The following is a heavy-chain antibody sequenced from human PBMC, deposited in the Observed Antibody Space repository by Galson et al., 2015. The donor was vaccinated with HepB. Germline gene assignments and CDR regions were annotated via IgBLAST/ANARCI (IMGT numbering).Heavy chain of an antibody. CDR2: ISPYNDDT. CDR1: GYTFTNYG. Sequence: SVKVSCKASGYTFTNYGISWVRQAPRQGLEWMGWISPYNDDTNYAQNFQGRVTMTTDTSTGTAHMELRSLRSDDTAIYYCARDSQISSYGYWGQGTLVTVSS. CDR3: ARDSQISSYGY. V-gene: IGHV1-18*01. D-gene: IGHD2-2*01. J-gene: IGHJ4*02.